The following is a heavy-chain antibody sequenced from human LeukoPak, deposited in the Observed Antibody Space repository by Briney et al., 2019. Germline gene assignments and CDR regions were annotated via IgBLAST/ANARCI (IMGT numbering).Heavy chain of an antibody. CDR1: GFTFSSYG. D-gene: IGHD3-9*01. V-gene: IGHV3-23*01. Sequence: GGSLRLSCAASGFTFSSYGMHWVRQAPGKGLEWVSAISGSGGSTYYADSVKGRFTISRDNSKNTLYLQMNSLRAEDTAVYYCAKGKRTIMTGDAFDIWGQGTMVTVSS. CDR3: AKGKRTIMTGDAFDI. J-gene: IGHJ3*02. CDR2: ISGSGGST.